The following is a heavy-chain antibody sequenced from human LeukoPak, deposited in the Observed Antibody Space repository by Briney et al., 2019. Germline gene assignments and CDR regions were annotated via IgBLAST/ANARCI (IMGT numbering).Heavy chain of an antibody. Sequence: QAGGSLRLSCAGSGFIFSSYWMTWVRQAPGQGLVGLANIKQAGSENSYEDSVKGRFTIARDNAKNSLYLQMNNLRAADTAVYSCVRQVGEGLVEAFAIWSQGRMATVSS. J-gene: IGHJ3*02. CDR2: IKQAGSEN. CDR3: VRQVGEGLVEAFAI. CDR1: GFIFSSYW. D-gene: IGHD3-16*01. V-gene: IGHV3-7*01.